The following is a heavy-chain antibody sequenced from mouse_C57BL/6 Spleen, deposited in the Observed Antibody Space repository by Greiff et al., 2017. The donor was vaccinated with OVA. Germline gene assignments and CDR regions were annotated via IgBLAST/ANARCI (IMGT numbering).Heavy chain of an antibody. J-gene: IGHJ4*01. V-gene: IGHV1-52*01. CDR3: ATGRGMDD. D-gene: IGHD4-1*01. Sequence: QVQLQQPGAELVRPGSSVKLSCKASGYTFTSYWMHWVKQRPIQGLEWIGNIDPSDRETHYNQKFKDKATLTVDKSSSTAYMQLSSLTSEDSAVYYCATGRGMDDWGQGTSVTVSS. CDR1: GYTFTSYW. CDR2: IDPSDRET.